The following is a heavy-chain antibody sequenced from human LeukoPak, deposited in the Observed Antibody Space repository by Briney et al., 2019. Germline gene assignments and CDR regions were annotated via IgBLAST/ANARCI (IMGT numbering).Heavy chain of an antibody. CDR3: AKMSYNSGWYVDY. J-gene: IGHJ4*02. Sequence: PGGSLRLSCVASGFPFSSYAMSWVRQAPGKGLEWVSGISGSGGSTYYADSVKGRFIISRDSSQNTLSLQMDSLRAEDTAVYYCAKMSYNSGWYVDYWGQGTLVTVSS. V-gene: IGHV3-23*01. D-gene: IGHD6-19*01. CDR2: ISGSGGST. CDR1: GFPFSSYA.